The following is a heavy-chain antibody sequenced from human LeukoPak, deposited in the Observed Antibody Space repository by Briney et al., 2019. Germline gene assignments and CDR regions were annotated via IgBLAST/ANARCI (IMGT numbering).Heavy chain of an antibody. D-gene: IGHD5-18*01. V-gene: IGHV4-34*01. CDR1: GGSFSGYY. J-gene: IGHJ4*02. CDR3: ARGAGGPEPESRGYSYGYGDY. Sequence: PSETLSLTCAVYGGSFSGYYWSWIRQPPGKGLEWIGEINHSGSTNYNPSLKSRVTISVDTSKNQFSLKLSSVTAADTAVYYCARGAGGPEPESRGYSYGYGDYWGQGTLVTVSS. CDR2: INHSGST.